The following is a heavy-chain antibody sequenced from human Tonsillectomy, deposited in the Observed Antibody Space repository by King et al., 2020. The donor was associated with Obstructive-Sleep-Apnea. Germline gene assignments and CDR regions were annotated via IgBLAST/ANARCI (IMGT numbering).Heavy chain of an antibody. D-gene: IGHD3-22*01. J-gene: IGHJ1*01. V-gene: IGHV3-9*01. CDR3: AKDRYYYDSSGYYGYFQH. Sequence: EVQLVESGGGLVQPGRSLRLSCAASGFTFDDYAMHWVRQAPGKGLEWVSGISWNSGSIGYADSVKGRFTISRDNAKNSLYLQMNSLRAEDTALYYCAKDRYYYDSSGYYGYFQHWGQGTLVTVSS. CDR2: ISWNSGSI. CDR1: GFTFDDYA.